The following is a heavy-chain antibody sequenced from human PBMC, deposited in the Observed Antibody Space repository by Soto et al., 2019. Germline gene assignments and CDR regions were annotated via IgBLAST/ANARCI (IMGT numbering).Heavy chain of an antibody. Sequence: QVQLVQSGAEVKNPGASVKVSCKASGYSFTRYGIGWARQAPGQGLEWMGWINAYNGNTNYARNPQGRLTLTTDTSTTTGYMELRSLRSNDTAIYYCAMVDVYVTPSPQDVWGQGTTVTVSS. J-gene: IGHJ6*02. D-gene: IGHD3-16*01. V-gene: IGHV1-18*01. CDR3: AMVDVYVTPSPQDV. CDR1: GYSFTRYG. CDR2: INAYNGNT.